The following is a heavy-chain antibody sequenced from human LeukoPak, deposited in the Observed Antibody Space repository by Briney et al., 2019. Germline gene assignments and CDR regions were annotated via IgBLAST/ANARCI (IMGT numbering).Heavy chain of an antibody. CDR3: SGHGSDSY. D-gene: IGHD6-25*01. V-gene: IGHV3-23*01. CDR1: GFTFTNNA. CDR2: IRGGGDT. Sequence: GGSLRLSCAASGFTFTNNALSWFRQAPGKGLEWVSDIRGGGDTYYAESVKGRFTISRDNSKNTLYLQMNSLRAEDSALYYASGHGSDSYWGQGTLVTVSS. J-gene: IGHJ4*02.